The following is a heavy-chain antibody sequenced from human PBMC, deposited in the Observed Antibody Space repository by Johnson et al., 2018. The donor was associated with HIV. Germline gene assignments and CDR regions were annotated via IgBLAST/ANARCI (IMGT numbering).Heavy chain of an antibody. CDR3: AKSGLFVLVVYAPDVFDI. V-gene: IGHV3-23*04. CDR1: GFTFSSYA. CDR2: ISGSGGST. D-gene: IGHD2-8*02. Sequence: VQLVESGGGVVQPGRSLRLSCAASGFTFSSYAMSWVRQAPGKGLEWVSAISGSGGSTYYADSVKGRFTISRDNSKNTLYLQMNSLRAEDTAVYYCAKSGLFVLVVYAPDVFDIWGQGTMVTVSS. J-gene: IGHJ3*02.